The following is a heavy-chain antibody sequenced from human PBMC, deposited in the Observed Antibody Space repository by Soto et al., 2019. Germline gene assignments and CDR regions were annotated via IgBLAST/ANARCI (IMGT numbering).Heavy chain of an antibody. CDR2: INPIVSMS. J-gene: IGHJ4*02. CDR3: AASYGSGYRAFDY. Sequence: SVKVSCKASGDTFSFYTINWVRQAPGLGLEWVGRINPIVSMSNYAQKLQGRVKMTADKSTSTAYIELRSLRSDDTAIFFCAASYGSGYRAFDYWGQGALVTVSS. CDR1: GDTFSFYT. V-gene: IGHV1-69*02. D-gene: IGHD3-10*01.